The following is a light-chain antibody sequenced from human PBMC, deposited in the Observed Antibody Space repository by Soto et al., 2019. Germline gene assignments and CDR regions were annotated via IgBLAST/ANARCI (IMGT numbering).Light chain of an antibody. V-gene: IGLV1-44*01. CDR3: AAWDDSLNGYV. CDR1: SSNIGGNT. Sequence: QSVLTQPPSASGTPGQRLSIFCSGSSSNIGGNTVNWYQQVPGTAPKLLIYSEDQRPSGVPDRFSGSKSATSASLAISGLRSEDEADYYCAAWDDSLNGYVFGTGTKVTVL. J-gene: IGLJ1*01. CDR2: SED.